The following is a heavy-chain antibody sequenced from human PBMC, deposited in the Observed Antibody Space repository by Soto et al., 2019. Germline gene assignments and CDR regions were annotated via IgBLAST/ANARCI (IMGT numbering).Heavy chain of an antibody. CDR3: ARDPGSSGWYDPANPSQLTVRNYFDY. CDR1: GFTFSSYG. CDR2: IWYDGSNK. Sequence: GGSLRLSCAASGFTFSSYGMHWVRQAPGKGLEWVAVIWYDGSNKYYADSVKGRFTISRDNSKNTLYLQMNSLRAEDTAVYYCARDPGSSGWYDPANPSQLTVRNYFDYWGQGTLVTVSS. V-gene: IGHV3-33*01. J-gene: IGHJ4*02. D-gene: IGHD6-19*01.